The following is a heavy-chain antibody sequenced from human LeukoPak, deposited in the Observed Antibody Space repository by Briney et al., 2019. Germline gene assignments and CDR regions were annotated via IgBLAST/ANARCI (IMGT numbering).Heavy chain of an antibody. V-gene: IGHV1-18*01. CDR3: AREEGGIVVVPTAMPYDY. CDR1: GYTFTSYG. J-gene: IGHJ4*02. D-gene: IGHD2-2*01. Sequence: ASVKVSCKASGYTFTSYGISWVRQAPGQGLEWMGWISAYNGNTNYAQKLQGRVTMTTDTSTSTAYMELRSLRSDDTAVYYCAREEGGIVVVPTAMPYDYWGQGTLVTVSS. CDR2: ISAYNGNT.